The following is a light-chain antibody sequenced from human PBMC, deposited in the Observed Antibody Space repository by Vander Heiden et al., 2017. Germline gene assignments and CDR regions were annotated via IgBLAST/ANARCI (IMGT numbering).Light chain of an antibody. CDR2: DVS. CDR3: NSFTSNNTLV. V-gene: IGLV2-14*01. CDR1: SSDISIYNY. Sequence: ALTHPASVSCPPAPSITISCTGTSSDISIYNYGSWFQQHPGKAPKLIIFDVSDRPSGISNRFSGSKSGNVASLTITGLQAEDEVDYYCNSFTSNNTLVFGTGTKVTVL. J-gene: IGLJ1*01.